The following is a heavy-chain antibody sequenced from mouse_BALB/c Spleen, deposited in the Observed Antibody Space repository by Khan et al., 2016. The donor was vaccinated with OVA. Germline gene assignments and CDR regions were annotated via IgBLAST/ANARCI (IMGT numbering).Heavy chain of an antibody. CDR2: IWWDDDK. CDR3: ALLAWLRDYAMDY. V-gene: IGHV8-8*01. J-gene: IGHJ4*01. CDR1: GFSLSSSGMG. Sequence: QVTLKESGPGILQPSQTLSLTCSFSGFSLSSSGMGVGWIRQPSGKGLEWLAHIWWDDDKSYNPALKSRLTGSKDTSTNQVFLKIASVDTADTATYYCALLAWLRDYAMDYWGHGTSVPVSS. D-gene: IGHD2-2*01.